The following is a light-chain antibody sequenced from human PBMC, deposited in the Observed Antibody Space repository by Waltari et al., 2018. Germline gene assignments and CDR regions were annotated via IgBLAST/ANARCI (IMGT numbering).Light chain of an antibody. CDR1: SLPKQY. CDR2: QDT. V-gene: IGLV3-25*03. J-gene: IGLJ3*02. Sequence: SYELTQPPSVSVSPGQTARISCSGDSLPKQYAYWFRQRPGQAPVLMIDQDTKGPPGIPERVSGSTSGTTVTLTISAVQAEDEAVYYCQSAEFGATSYWVFGGGTKLTVL. CDR3: QSAEFGATSYWV.